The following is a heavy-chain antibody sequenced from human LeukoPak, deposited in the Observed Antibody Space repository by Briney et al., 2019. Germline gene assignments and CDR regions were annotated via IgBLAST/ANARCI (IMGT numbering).Heavy chain of an antibody. CDR2: IETDGSTS. J-gene: IGHJ3*02. Sequence: GGSLRLSCAASGFTFNLNRIHWVRQVPGKGLEWISWIETDGSTSGYLRSVQGRFTVSRDNAKSTVHLQMNSLRAEDTAVYYCARDGPSVTDLTDAFDIWGQGTMVTVSS. V-gene: IGHV3-74*01. CDR3: ARDGPSVTDLTDAFDI. CDR1: GFTFNLNR. D-gene: IGHD4-17*01.